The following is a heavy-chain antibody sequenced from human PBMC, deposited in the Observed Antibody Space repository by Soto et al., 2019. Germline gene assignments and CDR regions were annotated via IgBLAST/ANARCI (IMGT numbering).Heavy chain of an antibody. CDR1: GYTFTSYG. J-gene: IGHJ4*02. D-gene: IGHD6-19*01. V-gene: IGHV1-18*04. CDR2: ISAYNGNT. CDR3: ARDAVAGSFDY. Sequence: ASVKVSCKASGYTFTSYGISWVRQAPGQGREWMGWISAYNGNTNYAQKLQGRVTMTTDTSTSTAYMELRSLRADDTAVYYCARDAVAGSFDYWGQGTLFTVSS.